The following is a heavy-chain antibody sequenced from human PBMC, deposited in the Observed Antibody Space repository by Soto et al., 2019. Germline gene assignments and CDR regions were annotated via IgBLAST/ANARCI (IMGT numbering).Heavy chain of an antibody. CDR2: ISSSGSTI. CDR1: GFSFNIFA. CDR3: ARDQGRGMDV. Sequence: GGSLRLSCAASGFSFNIFAMSWIRQAPGKGLEWVSYISSSGSTIYYADSVKGRFTISRDNAKNSLYLQMNSLRAEDTAVYYCARDQGRGMDVWGQGTTVTVSS. V-gene: IGHV3-11*01. J-gene: IGHJ6*02.